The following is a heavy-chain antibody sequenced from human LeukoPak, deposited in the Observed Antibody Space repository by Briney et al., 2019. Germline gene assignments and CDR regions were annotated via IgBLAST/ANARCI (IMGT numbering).Heavy chain of an antibody. V-gene: IGHV5-51*01. CDR3: ARRRACSGGSCYEDFDY. D-gene: IGHD2-15*01. CDR1: GYRFTSYW. Sequence: GESLKISCKGSGYRFTSYWVGWVRQMPGKGLEWMGIIYPGDSDTRYNPSFRGQVTISADKSISTAYLQWSSLKASDTAMYYCARRRACSGGSCYEDFDYWLQGSLVTVSS. J-gene: IGHJ4*02. CDR2: IYPGDSDT.